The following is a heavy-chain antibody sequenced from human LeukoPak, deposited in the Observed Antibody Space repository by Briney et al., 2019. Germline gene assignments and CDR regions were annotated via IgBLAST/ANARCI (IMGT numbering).Heavy chain of an antibody. J-gene: IGHJ6*03. CDR3: ARAESTMVRGVRIYYYYMDV. Sequence: GGSLRLSCAASGFNFTNHAMSWVRQVPGKGLEWVATISGGGGDSYYADSGKGRFTSSRDNSKNTLYLQMNSLRAEDTAVYYCARAESTMVRGVRIYYYYMDVWGKGTTVTVSS. CDR2: ISGGGGDS. V-gene: IGHV3-23*01. D-gene: IGHD3-10*01. CDR1: GFNFTNHA.